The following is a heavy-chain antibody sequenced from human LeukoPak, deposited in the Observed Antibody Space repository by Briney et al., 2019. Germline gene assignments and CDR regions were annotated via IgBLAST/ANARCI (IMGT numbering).Heavy chain of an antibody. Sequence: SETLSLTCAVYGGSFSGYYWSWIRQPPGKGLEWIGFVYYTGTTTYNPSLKSRVTISVDTSKNQFSLKLSSVTAADTAVYYCATRRVGAAYFDYWGQGTLVTVSS. V-gene: IGHV4-59*01. D-gene: IGHD1-26*01. CDR1: GGSFSGYY. CDR3: ATRRVGAAYFDY. CDR2: VYYTGTT. J-gene: IGHJ4*02.